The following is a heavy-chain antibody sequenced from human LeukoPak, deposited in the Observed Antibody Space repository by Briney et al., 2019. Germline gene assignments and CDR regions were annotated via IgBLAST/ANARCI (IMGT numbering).Heavy chain of an antibody. CDR1: GFTFSGYA. CDR2: ISVGGTNT. Sequence: GGSLRLSCAASGFTFSGYAMSWVRQAPGKGLQWVSSISVGGTNTYYADSVKGRFTISRDNSKNTLYLQMNSLGAEDSAVYYCAKATTTVTRTTDYWGQGTLVTVS. CDR3: AKATTTVTRTTDY. V-gene: IGHV3-23*01. D-gene: IGHD4-17*01. J-gene: IGHJ4*02.